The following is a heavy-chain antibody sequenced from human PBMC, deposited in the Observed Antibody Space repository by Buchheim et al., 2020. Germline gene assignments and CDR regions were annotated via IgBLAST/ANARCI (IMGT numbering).Heavy chain of an antibody. CDR2: INHSGST. V-gene: IGHV4-34*01. D-gene: IGHD5-18*01. J-gene: IGHJ4*02. CDR1: GGSFSGYY. Sequence: QVQLQQWGAGLLKPSETLSLTCAVYGGSFSGYYWSWIRQPPGKGLEWIGEINHSGSTNYNPSLKSRVTISVDTSKNQFPLKLSSVTAADTAVYYCARGVRNTAMVRGLDYWGQGTL. CDR3: ARGVRNTAMVRGLDY.